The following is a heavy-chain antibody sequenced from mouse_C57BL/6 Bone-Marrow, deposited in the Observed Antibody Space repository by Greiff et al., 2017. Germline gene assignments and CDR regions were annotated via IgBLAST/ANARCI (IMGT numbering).Heavy chain of an antibody. J-gene: IGHJ3*01. CDR3: ARPGNSSSPLFAY. CDR2: IDPSDSYT. D-gene: IGHD3-2*02. Sequence: VQLQQPGAELVRPGTSVKLSCKASGYTFTSYWMHWVKQRPGQGLEWIGVIDPSDSYTNYNQKFKGKATLTVDTSSSTAYMQLSSLTSEDSAVYYCARPGNSSSPLFAYWGKGTMVTVAA. V-gene: IGHV1-59*01. CDR1: GYTFTSYW.